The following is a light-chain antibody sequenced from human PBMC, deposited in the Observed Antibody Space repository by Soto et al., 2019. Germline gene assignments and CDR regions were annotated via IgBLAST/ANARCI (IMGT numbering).Light chain of an antibody. CDR2: DAS. CDR3: QQRRNLPLT. CDR1: QSLFSS. J-gene: IGKJ3*01. Sequence: EIVFTQSPSNLSLSPGERATLSCRASQSLFSSLAWFQQKPGQAPRLLFYDASNRATGIPARFSGSGSGTDFTLTISSLEPEDFAIYYCQQRRNLPLTFGPGTKVDIK. V-gene: IGKV3-11*01.